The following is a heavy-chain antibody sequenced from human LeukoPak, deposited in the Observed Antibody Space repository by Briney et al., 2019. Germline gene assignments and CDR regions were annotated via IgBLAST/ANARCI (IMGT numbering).Heavy chain of an antibody. CDR2: IYYSGST. CDR3: ARLSYYYGSGSFKLHGMDV. J-gene: IGHJ6*02. CDR1: GGSISSSSYY. Sequence: SETLSLTCTVSGGSISSSSYYWGWIRQPPGKGLEWIGSIYYSGSTYYNPSLKSRVTISVDTSKNQFSLKLSSVTAADTAVYYCARLSYYYGSGSFKLHGMDVWGQGTTVTVSS. D-gene: IGHD3-10*01. V-gene: IGHV4-39*01.